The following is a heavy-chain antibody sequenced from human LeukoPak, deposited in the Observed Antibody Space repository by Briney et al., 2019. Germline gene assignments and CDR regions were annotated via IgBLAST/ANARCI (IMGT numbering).Heavy chain of an antibody. D-gene: IGHD4-17*01. CDR3: ARAHGDYSVHYFDY. CDR2: IYHSGST. V-gene: IGHV4-38-2*01. CDR1: GYSISSGYY. J-gene: IGHJ4*02. Sequence: SETLSLTCAVSGYSISSGYYWGWIRQPPGKGLEWIGSIYHSGSTYYNPSLKSRVTISVDTSKNQFSLKLSSVTAADTAVYYCARAHGDYSVHYFDYWGQGTLVTVSS.